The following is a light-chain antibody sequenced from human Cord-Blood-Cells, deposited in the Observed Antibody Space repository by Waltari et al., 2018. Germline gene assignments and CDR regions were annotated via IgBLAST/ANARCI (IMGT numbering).Light chain of an antibody. CDR3: QQYDNLFT. CDR2: DAS. Sequence: DIQMTQSPSSLSASVGARVTITCQASQDISNYLNWYQQKPGKAPKLLIYDASNLETGVPSRFIGSGSGTDFTFTISSLQPEDIATYYCQQYDNLFTFGPGTKVDIK. CDR1: QDISNY. J-gene: IGKJ3*01. V-gene: IGKV1-33*01.